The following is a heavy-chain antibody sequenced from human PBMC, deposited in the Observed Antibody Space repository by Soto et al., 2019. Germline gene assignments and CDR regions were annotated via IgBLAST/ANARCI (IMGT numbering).Heavy chain of an antibody. CDR2: IKSKTDGGTT. J-gene: IGHJ4*02. CDR1: GFTFSNAW. V-gene: IGHV3-15*07. D-gene: IGHD6-19*01. CDR3: TAERWGSGWYGLDY. Sequence: PGGSLRLSCAASGFTFSNAWMNWVRQAPGKGLEWVGRIKSKTDGGTTDYAAPVKGRFTISRDDSKNTLYLQMNSLKTEDTAVYYCTAERWGSGWYGLDYWGQGTLVTVSS.